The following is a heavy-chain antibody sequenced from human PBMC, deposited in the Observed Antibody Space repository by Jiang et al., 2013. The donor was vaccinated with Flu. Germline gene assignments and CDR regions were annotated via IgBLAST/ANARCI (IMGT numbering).Heavy chain of an antibody. V-gene: IGHV2-5*02. CDR2: IYWDDDK. J-gene: IGHJ5*02. CDR3: AHGRSLYCGTTSCFTWFDP. CDR1: GFSLSTSGVG. D-gene: IGHD2-2*02. Sequence: KPTQTLTLTCTFSGFSLSTSGVGVGWIRQPPGKALEWLALIYWDDDKRYSPSLKSRLTITKDTSKNQVVLTMTNLDPVDTATYYCAHGRSLYCGTTSCFTWFDPWGQGTLVTVSS.